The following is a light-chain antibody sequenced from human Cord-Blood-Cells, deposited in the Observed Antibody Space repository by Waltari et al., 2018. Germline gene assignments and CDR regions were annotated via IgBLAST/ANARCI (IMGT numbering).Light chain of an antibody. CDR1: SSDVGSYNL. CDR2: EGS. Sequence: QSALTQPASASGSPGQSITISRTGTSSDVGSYNLLSWYQQHPGKAPKLMIYEGSKRPSGVSNRFSGSKSGNTASLTISGLQAEDEADYYCCSYAGSSTFLVFGGGTKLTVL. CDR3: CSYAGSSTFLV. J-gene: IGLJ2*01. V-gene: IGLV2-23*03.